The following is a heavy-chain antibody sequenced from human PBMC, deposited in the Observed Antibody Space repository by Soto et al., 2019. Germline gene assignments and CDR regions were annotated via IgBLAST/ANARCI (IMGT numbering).Heavy chain of an antibody. CDR2: INHSGRT. CDR1: GGSFSAYY. V-gene: IGHV4-34*01. J-gene: IGHJ5*02. CDR3: ARGDFGDFAVGYNWFDP. D-gene: IGHD4-17*01. Sequence: SENLSLTCAVYGGSFSAYYWSWIRQPPGTGLEWIGEINHSGRTNYSPSLKSRVTMSIDTSKNQFSLKLRSVTAADTAVYYCARGDFGDFAVGYNWFDPWGQGTLVTVSS.